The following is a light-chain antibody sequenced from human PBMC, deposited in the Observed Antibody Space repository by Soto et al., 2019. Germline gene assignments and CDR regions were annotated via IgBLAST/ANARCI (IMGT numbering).Light chain of an antibody. CDR2: GAS. CDR1: QSVASN. V-gene: IGKV3D-15*01. Sequence: EIVMTQSPASLSVSPGESVTLSCRASQSVASNLAWYQQKPGQAPRLLIYGASNRATGIPDRFSGSGSGTDFTLTISRLEPEDFAVYYCQQYNNWPLITFGQGTRLENK. CDR3: QQYNNWPLIT. J-gene: IGKJ5*01.